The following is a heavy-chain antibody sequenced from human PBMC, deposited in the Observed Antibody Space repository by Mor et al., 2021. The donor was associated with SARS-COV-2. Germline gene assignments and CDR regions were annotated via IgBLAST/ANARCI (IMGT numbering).Heavy chain of an antibody. CDR2: IKTKTDGETT. J-gene: IGHJ4*02. V-gene: IGHV3-15*01. CDR3: TGYGLDY. Sequence: EWVARIKTKTDGETTDYTTPVKGRFAISRDDSENMLYLQMNSLKTEDTAVYYCTGYGLDYWGQGTLV. D-gene: IGHD5-18*01.